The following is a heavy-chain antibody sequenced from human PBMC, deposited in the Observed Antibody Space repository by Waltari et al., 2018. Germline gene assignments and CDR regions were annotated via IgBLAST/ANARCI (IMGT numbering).Heavy chain of an antibody. Sequence: VQLQESGPGLVEPSQTLSLTCTVSNGSISSGSFYWSWIRQRAGKGLEWIGQLYTTGSTNYNPSLESRVTISADTSKNQFSLKLTSGTAADSAVYFCARTGTVVVVPTAKGAFHIWGQGTAVTVSS. CDR1: NGSISSGSFY. CDR2: LYTTGST. CDR3: ARTGTVVVVPTAKGAFHI. D-gene: IGHD2-15*01. J-gene: IGHJ3*02. V-gene: IGHV4-61*02.